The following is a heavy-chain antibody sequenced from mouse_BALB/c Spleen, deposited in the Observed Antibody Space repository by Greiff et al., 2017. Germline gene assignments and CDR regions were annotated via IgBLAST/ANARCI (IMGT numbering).Heavy chain of an antibody. CDR1: GFTFSDYY. V-gene: IGHV5-4*02. CDR2: ISDGGSYT. J-gene: IGHJ4*01. CDR3: ASDRGAVGNAMDY. Sequence: EVQGVESGGGLVKPGGSLKLSCAASGFTFSDYYMYWVRQTPEKRLEWVATISDGGSYTYYPDSVKGRFTISRDNAKNNLYLQMSSLKSEDTAMYYCASDRGAVGNAMDYWGQGTSVTVSS.